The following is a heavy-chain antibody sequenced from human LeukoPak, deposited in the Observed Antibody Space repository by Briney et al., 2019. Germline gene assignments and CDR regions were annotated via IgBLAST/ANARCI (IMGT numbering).Heavy chain of an antibody. CDR1: GFTFSDAW. CDR2: IRSKTSGGTT. J-gene: IGHJ4*02. V-gene: IGHV3-15*01. Sequence: GGSLRLSCTASGFTFSDAWVTWVRQAPGKGLEWVGRIRSKTSGGTTDYAAPVNGRFTISRDDSKNTIFLQMNSLKTEDTAVYYCNTFNWNSPFDYWGQGTLVTVFS. CDR3: NTFNWNSPFDY. D-gene: IGHD1-20*01.